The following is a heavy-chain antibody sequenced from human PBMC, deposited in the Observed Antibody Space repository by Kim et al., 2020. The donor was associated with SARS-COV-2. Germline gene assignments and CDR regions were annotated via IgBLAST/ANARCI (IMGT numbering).Heavy chain of an antibody. CDR1: ELIFTNAV. CDR2: VFGGTGPT. J-gene: IGHJ4*02. D-gene: IGHD6-19*01. Sequence: SVKVSCKASELIFTNAVIQWVRQARGQRLEWVGCVFGGTGPTSYAPHLSGRVVLSKDMSTNTAYLELRSLRSDDTAVYYCVAEFSRDGGWQSDYWGQGTQVTVSS. V-gene: IGHV1-58*02. CDR3: VAEFSRDGGWQSDY.